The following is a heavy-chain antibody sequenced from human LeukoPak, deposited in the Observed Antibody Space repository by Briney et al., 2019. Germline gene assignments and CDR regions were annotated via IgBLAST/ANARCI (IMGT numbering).Heavy chain of an antibody. Sequence: GGSRRPSCAASGFTFSSYSMNCVRQAARKGLEWVSYISSSSSTIYYADSVKGRFTISRDNAKNSLYLQMNSLRAEDTAVYYCAELGITMIGGVWGKGTTVTISS. CDR2: ISSSSSTI. D-gene: IGHD3-10*02. CDR1: GFTFSSYS. V-gene: IGHV3-48*01. J-gene: IGHJ6*04. CDR3: AELGITMIGGV.